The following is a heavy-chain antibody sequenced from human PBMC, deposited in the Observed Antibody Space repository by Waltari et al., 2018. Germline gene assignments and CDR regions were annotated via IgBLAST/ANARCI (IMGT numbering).Heavy chain of an antibody. J-gene: IGHJ3*02. CDR3: ASGFYYYGSGGQNGADAFDI. CDR2: IYHSGST. V-gene: IGHV4-4*02. Sequence: QVQLQESGPGLVKPSGTLSLTCAVSGGSISSSNWWRWVRQPPGKGLEWIGEIYHSGSTNYNPSLKSRVTISVDKSKNQFSLKLSSVTAADTAVYYCASGFYYYGSGGQNGADAFDIWGQGTMVTVSS. D-gene: IGHD3-10*01. CDR1: GGSISSSNW.